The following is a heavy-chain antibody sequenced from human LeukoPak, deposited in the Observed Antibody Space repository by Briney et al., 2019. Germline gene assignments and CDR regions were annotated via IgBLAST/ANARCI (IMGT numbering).Heavy chain of an antibody. J-gene: IGHJ4*02. CDR2: IDEHGFKT. CDR3: ARGSSYNEGGGYYYAFDY. CDR1: GFIFRSYW. Sequence: PGGSLRLSCAASGFIFRSYWMVWVRQAPGKGLEWVASIDEHGFKTYYAASVTGRFTISKDTAKNSLDLQMNSLRAEDTAEYYCARGSSYNEGGGYYYAFDYWGQGTLVTVSS. D-gene: IGHD3-22*01. V-gene: IGHV3-7*01.